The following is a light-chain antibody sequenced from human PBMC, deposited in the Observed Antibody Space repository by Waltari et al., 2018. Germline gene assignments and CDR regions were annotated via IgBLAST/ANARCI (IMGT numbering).Light chain of an antibody. Sequence: EIVMTQSPATLTVSQRGRTTLSCRASQSVSGNLAWYQKTPGHAPKLHIHGASTRATGIPARFSSSVSGTEFTLTISSLQSEDFAIYYCQQSSNWPRTFGQGTKVEIK. CDR3: QQSSNWPRT. CDR1: QSVSGN. CDR2: GAS. J-gene: IGKJ1*01. V-gene: IGKV3-15*01.